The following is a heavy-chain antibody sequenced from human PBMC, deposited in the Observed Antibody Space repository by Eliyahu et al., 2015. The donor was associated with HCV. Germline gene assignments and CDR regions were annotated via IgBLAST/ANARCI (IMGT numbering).Heavy chain of an antibody. Sequence: EVQVLESGGGEVQPGGSLRLSCAVSGFXFSTYGMTWVRQAPGKGLEWVSSISSNGDRTYFADSVKGRFTISRDNSKNTLYLQMNSLRVDDTAIYYCAKSRSSGYYFDYWGQGTLVTVSS. D-gene: IGHD3-22*01. V-gene: IGHV3-23*01. J-gene: IGHJ4*02. CDR1: GFXFSTYG. CDR3: AKSRSSGYYFDY. CDR2: ISSNGDRT.